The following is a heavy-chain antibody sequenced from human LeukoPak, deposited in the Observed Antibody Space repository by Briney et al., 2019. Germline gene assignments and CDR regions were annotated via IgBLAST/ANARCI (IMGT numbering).Heavy chain of an antibody. CDR3: TRDSGYSSGWYFDY. Sequence: GGSLRLSCTASGFTFGDYATSWVRQAPGKGLEWVGFIRSKAYGGTTEYAASVKGRFTISRDDSKSIAYQQMNSLKTEDTAVYYCTRDSGYSSGWYFDYWGQGTLVTVSS. CDR2: IRSKAYGGTT. CDR1: GFTFGDYA. D-gene: IGHD6-19*01. V-gene: IGHV3-49*04. J-gene: IGHJ4*02.